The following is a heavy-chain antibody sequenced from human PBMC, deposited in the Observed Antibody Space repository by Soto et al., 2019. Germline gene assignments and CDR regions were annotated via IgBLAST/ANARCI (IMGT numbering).Heavy chain of an antibody. CDR2: ISGSGGST. V-gene: IGHV3-23*01. Sequence: SSYAMSWVRQAPGKGLEWVSVISGSGGSTYYADSVKGRFTISRDNSKNTLYLQMNSLRAEDTAVYYCAKRASGSYFDYWGQGTLVTVSS. CDR1: SSYA. CDR3: AKRASGSYFDY. J-gene: IGHJ4*02. D-gene: IGHD3-10*01.